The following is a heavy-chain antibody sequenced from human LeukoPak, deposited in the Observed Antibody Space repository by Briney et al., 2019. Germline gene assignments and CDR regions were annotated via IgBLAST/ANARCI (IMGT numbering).Heavy chain of an antibody. V-gene: IGHV4-61*01. CDR2: IYYSGST. CDR1: NGSVSSGSYY. D-gene: IGHD1-26*01. J-gene: IGHJ4*02. CDR3: ARAAYSGSYHSDY. Sequence: PSESLSLTCTVSNGSVSSGSYYWSWIRQPPGKGLEWIGYIYYSGSTNYNPSLKSRVTISVDTSKNQFSLKLSSVTAADTAVYYCARAAYSGSYHSDYWGQGTLVTVSS.